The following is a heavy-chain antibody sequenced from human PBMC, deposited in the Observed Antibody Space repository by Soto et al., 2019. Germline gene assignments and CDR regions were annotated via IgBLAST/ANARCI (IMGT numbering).Heavy chain of an antibody. Sequence: GESLKISCKGSGYSFTNYWIGWVRQLPGKGLEWMAIIYPGDSDTRYSPSFQGQVTISADKSISTAYLQWSSLKASDTAMYYCGYCSGGGMNGFDIWGQGTMVTVS. D-gene: IGHD2-15*01. CDR3: GYCSGGGMNGFDI. V-gene: IGHV5-51*01. CDR1: GYSFTNYW. J-gene: IGHJ3*02. CDR2: IYPGDSDT.